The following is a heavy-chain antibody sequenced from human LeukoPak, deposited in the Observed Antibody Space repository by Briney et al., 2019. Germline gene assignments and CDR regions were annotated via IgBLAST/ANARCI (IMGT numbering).Heavy chain of an antibody. CDR1: GGSISSSSYY. V-gene: IGHV4-39*01. D-gene: IGHD2-2*01. J-gene: IGHJ6*03. CDR3: AHTNCSSTSCHPSRYHYMDV. CDR2: IYYSGST. Sequence: KSSETLSLTCTVSGGSISSSSYYWGWIRQPPGKGLEWIGSIYYSGSTYYNPSLKSRVTISVDTSKNQFSLKLSSVTAADTAVYYCAHTNCSSTSCHPSRYHYMDVWGKGTTVTVSS.